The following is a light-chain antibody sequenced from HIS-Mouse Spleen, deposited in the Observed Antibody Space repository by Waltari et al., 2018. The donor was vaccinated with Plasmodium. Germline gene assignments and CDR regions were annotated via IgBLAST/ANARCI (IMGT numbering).Light chain of an antibody. CDR3: QQYNNWSFT. V-gene: IGKV3-15*01. Sequence: EIVMTQSPATLSVSPGERATLSCRASQSVSSNLAWYQQKPGKAPRLLIYGASTRATGIPARFSGSGSGTEFTLTISSLQSEDFAVYYYQQYNNWSFTFGPGTKVDIK. CDR1: QSVSSN. J-gene: IGKJ3*01. CDR2: GAS.